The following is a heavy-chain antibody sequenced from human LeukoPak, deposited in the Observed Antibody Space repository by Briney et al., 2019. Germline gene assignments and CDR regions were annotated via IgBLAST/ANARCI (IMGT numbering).Heavy chain of an antibody. CDR3: ARGSGMHENGMDV. D-gene: IGHD1-26*01. J-gene: IGHJ6*02. Sequence: SETLSLTCTVSGGYISSYYWSWIRQPPGKGLEWIGCIYYSGSTNYNPSLKSRVTISVDTSKTQFSLRLSSVTAADTAVYYCARGSGMHENGMDVWGQGTTVTVSS. CDR1: GGYISSYY. V-gene: IGHV4-59*01. CDR2: IYYSGST.